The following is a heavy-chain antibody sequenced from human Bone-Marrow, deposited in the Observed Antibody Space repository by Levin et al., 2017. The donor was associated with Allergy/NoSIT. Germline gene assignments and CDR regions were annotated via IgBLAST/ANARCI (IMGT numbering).Heavy chain of an antibody. CDR1: GDSISSDNW. Sequence: GSLRLSCTVSGDSISSDNWWAWVRQSPGEGREWIGKVYHTGSVDYNPPLKTRVTISVDESKNQLTLKLASLTAADTAVSYCARKNYDMWSGCMDVWGQGTTVTVS. V-gene: IGHV4-4*02. J-gene: IGHJ6*02. D-gene: IGHD3-3*01. CDR3: ARKNYDMWSGCMDV. CDR2: VYHTGSV.